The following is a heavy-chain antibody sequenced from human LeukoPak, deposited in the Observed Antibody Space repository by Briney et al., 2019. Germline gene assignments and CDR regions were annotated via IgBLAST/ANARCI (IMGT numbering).Heavy chain of an antibody. Sequence: GGSLRLSCAASGFTFSSYWMSWVRQAPGKGLEWVANIKQDASEKYYVDSVKGRFTISRDNPKNSLYLQMNSLRAEDTAVYYCARDRPLHPNSYYYYMDVWGKGTTVTVSS. CDR2: IKQDASEK. CDR1: GFTFSSYW. J-gene: IGHJ6*03. CDR3: ARDRPLHPNSYYYYMDV. V-gene: IGHV3-7*01. D-gene: IGHD4-11*01.